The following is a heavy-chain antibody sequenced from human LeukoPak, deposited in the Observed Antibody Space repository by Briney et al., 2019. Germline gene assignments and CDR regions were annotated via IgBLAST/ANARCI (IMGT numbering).Heavy chain of an antibody. CDR2: ISGSGGST. D-gene: IGHD2-2*01. Sequence: GGSLRLSCAASGFTLSSYAMSWVRQAPGKGLEWVAAISGSGGSTYYADSVKGRLTISRDNPKNTLYLQMNSLRAEDTGVYYCAKDQWAIVVVPAAIPDAFDIWGQGTMVTVSS. J-gene: IGHJ3*02. CDR1: GFTLSSYA. V-gene: IGHV3-23*01. CDR3: AKDQWAIVVVPAAIPDAFDI.